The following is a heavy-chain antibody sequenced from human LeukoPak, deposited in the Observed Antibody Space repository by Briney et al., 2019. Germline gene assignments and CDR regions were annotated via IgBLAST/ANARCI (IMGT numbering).Heavy chain of an antibody. CDR2: IYYRGST. D-gene: IGHD5-24*01. CDR1: GGSIRSYY. V-gene: IGHV4-59*01. J-gene: IGHJ3*02. Sequence: PSETLSLTCTVSGGSIRSYYWSWIRQPPGKGLEWIGYIYYRGSTKYNPSLESRVTISVDMSKNQFSLKLNSVTAADTAVYYCVRVQADGHSDIWGQGTMVTVSS. CDR3: VRVQADGHSDI.